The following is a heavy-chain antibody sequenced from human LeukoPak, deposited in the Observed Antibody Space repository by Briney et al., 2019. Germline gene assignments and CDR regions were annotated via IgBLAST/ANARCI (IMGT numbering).Heavy chain of an antibody. V-gene: IGHV4-61*02. D-gene: IGHD4-17*01. Sequence: SETLSLTCTVSGGSISSGSYYWGWIRQPAGKGLEWIGRIYTSGSTNYNPSLKSRVTISVDTSKNQFSLKLSSVTAADTAVYYCARSPGQSLRSAWFDPWGQGTLVTVSS. CDR2: IYTSGST. CDR1: GGSISSGSYY. CDR3: ARSPGQSLRSAWFDP. J-gene: IGHJ5*02.